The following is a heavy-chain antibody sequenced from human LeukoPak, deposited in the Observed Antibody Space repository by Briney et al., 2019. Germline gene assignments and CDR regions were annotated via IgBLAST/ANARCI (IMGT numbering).Heavy chain of an antibody. CDR2: IYYSGST. V-gene: IGHV4-59*08. CDR3: ARLVQQQLYDY. J-gene: IGHJ4*02. CDR1: GGSISSYY. D-gene: IGHD6-13*01. Sequence: SETLSLTCTVSGGSISSYYWSWIWQPPGKGLEWIGYIYYSGSTNYNPSLKSRVTISVDTSKNQFSLKLSSVTAADTAVYYCARLVQQQLYDYWGQGTLVTVSS.